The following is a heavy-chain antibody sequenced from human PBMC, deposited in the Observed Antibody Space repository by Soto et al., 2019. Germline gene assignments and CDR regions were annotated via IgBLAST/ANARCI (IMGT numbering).Heavy chain of an antibody. J-gene: IGHJ6*02. Sequence: QVQLVESGGGVVQPGRSLRLSCAASGFTFSSYAMHWVRQAPGKGLEWVAVISYDGSNKNYADSVKGRFTIPRDNSKNTLYLQMNRLRAEDTAVYYCARGYDFWSGYYYPYGMDVWGQGTTVTVSS. CDR1: GFTFSSYA. CDR3: ARGYDFWSGYYYPYGMDV. V-gene: IGHV3-30-3*01. CDR2: ISYDGSNK. D-gene: IGHD3-3*01.